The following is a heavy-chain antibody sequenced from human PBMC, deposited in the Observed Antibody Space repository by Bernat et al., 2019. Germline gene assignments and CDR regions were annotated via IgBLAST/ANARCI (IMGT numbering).Heavy chain of an antibody. Sequence: EVQLVQSGAEVKKPGESLRISCKGSGYSFTSYWNSWVRQMPGKGLEWMGRVDPSDSYTTYSPSFQGHVTISADKSISTAYLQWSSLKASDTAMYYCARTDYDFWSGYPYYYYMDVWGKGTTVTVSS. CDR1: GYSFTSYW. D-gene: IGHD3-3*01. V-gene: IGHV5-10-1*03. J-gene: IGHJ6*03. CDR3: ARTDYDFWSGYPYYYYMDV. CDR2: VDPSDSYT.